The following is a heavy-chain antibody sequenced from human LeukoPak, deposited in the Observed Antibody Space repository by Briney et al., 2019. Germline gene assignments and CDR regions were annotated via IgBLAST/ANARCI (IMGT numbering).Heavy chain of an antibody. CDR2: ISWDSSTI. V-gene: IGHV3-9*01. CDR1: GFTFTDYM. J-gene: IGHJ4*02. D-gene: IGHD3-22*01. CDR3: ARGYYDSSGYYQSFDY. Sequence: GGSLRLSCAASGFTFTDYMMHWVRQAPGKGLEWVSGISWDSSTIAYVDSVKGRFTISRDNAKSSLYLQMNSLRAEDTALYYCARGYYDSSGYYQSFDYWGQGTLVTVSS.